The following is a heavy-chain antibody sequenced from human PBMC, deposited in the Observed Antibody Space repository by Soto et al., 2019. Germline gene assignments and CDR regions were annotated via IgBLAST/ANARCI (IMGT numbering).Heavy chain of an antibody. Sequence: QVQLVQSGAEVKKPGSSVKVSCKASGGSSNNNANSWVRQAPGQGLEWMGGIIPKFGTANYARNFRGRVTITADESTRTTYMELSSLRSEDTAVYYCATLQGSGTYYDDDYWGQGTLVTFSS. CDR1: GGSSNNNA. D-gene: IGHD3-10*01. J-gene: IGHJ4*02. CDR2: IIPKFGTA. CDR3: ATLQGSGTYYDDDY. V-gene: IGHV1-69*01.